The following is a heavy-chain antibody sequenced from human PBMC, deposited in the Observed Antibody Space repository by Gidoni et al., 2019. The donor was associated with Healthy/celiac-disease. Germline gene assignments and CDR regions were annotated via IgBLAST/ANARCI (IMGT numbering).Heavy chain of an antibody. CDR3: AREVYGDYSVRTDY. V-gene: IGHV4-31*03. D-gene: IGHD4-17*01. J-gene: IGHJ4*02. CDR1: GGSISSGRYY. CDR2: TYYHWST. Sequence: QSQLQESGPGPVKPSQTLSPTCTVSGGSISSGRYYWSWIRQHPGKGLEWIGYTYYHWSTYYNPSLKSRVTISVDTSKNQFSLKLSSVTAADTAVYYCAREVYGDYSVRTDYWGQGTLVTVSS.